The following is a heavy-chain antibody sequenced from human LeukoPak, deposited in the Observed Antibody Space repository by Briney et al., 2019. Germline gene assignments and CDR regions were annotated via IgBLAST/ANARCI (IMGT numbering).Heavy chain of an antibody. D-gene: IGHD5-24*01. J-gene: IGHJ4*02. CDR2: ISSSSSYI. CDR3: ARDGDGYNEIGFDY. Sequence: KTGGSLRLSCAASGFTFSSYSMNWVRQAPGKGLEWVSSISSSSSYIYYADSVKGRFTISRDNAKNSLYLQMNSLRAEDTAVYYCARDGDGYNEIGFDYWGQGTLVTVSS. V-gene: IGHV3-21*01. CDR1: GFTFSSYS.